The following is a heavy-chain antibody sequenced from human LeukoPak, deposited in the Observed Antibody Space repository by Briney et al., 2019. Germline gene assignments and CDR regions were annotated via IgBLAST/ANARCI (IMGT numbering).Heavy chain of an antibody. Sequence: PGGSLRLSCAASGFTVSTDYMNWVRQAPGKGLEWVSAIYSGGSTYYADSVKGRFTISRDNSKNPLYLQMNSLRAEDTAVYYCARGGIGVAGDFEYWGQGTLVTVSS. V-gene: IGHV3-53*01. CDR1: GFTVSTDY. J-gene: IGHJ4*02. CDR2: IYSGGST. CDR3: ARGGIGVAGDFEY. D-gene: IGHD6-19*01.